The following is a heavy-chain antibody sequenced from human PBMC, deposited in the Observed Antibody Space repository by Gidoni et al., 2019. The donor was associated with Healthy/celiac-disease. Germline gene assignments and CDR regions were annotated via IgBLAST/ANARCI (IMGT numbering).Heavy chain of an antibody. CDR2: ISGSGGST. Sequence: EVQLLESVGGLVQPGGSLRLSCAASGFTFSRHAMSWVRQAPGKGLEWVSAISGSGGSTYYADSVKGQFTISRDNSKNTLYLQMNSLRDEDTAVYYCAKELTGVGATPDAFDIWGQGTMVTVSS. J-gene: IGHJ3*02. V-gene: IGHV3-23*01. CDR3: AKELTGVGATPDAFDI. CDR1: GFTFSRHA. D-gene: IGHD1-26*01.